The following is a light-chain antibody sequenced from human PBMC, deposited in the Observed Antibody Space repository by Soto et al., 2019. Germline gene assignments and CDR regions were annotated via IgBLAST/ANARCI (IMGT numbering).Light chain of an antibody. Sequence: DIQMTQSPSSLSASVGDRVTITCRASQGISNYLAGYQQKPGKVPKLLIYAASTLQSGVPSRFSGSGSGTDFTLTISRLQPEDVAIYYCLKYNSAPLTFGQGTRLEIK. CDR1: QGISNY. V-gene: IGKV1-27*01. CDR2: AAS. J-gene: IGKJ5*01. CDR3: LKYNSAPLT.